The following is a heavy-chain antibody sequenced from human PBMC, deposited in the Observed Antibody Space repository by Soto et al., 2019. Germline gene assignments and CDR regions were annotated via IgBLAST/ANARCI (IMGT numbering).Heavy chain of an antibody. D-gene: IGHD2-2*01. CDR3: ARSEVVVVPAAKEHYYYYYMDV. Sequence: PSETLSLTCTVSGGSISSYYWSWIRQPPGKGLEWIGYIYYSGSTNYNPSLKSRVTISVDTSKNQFSLKLSSVTAADTAVYYCARSEVVVVPAAKEHYYYYYMDVWGKGTTVTAP. J-gene: IGHJ6*03. CDR2: IYYSGST. CDR1: GGSISSYY. V-gene: IGHV4-59*08.